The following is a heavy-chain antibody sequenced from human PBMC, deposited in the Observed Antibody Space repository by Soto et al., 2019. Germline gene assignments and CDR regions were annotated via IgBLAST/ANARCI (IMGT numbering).Heavy chain of an antibody. D-gene: IGHD3-10*02. V-gene: IGHV1-8*01. CDR3: ASISQYTMIGYYYGMDV. J-gene: IGHJ6*02. CDR1: GYTFTSYD. Sequence: GASVKVSCKASGYTFTSYDINWVRQATGQGLEWMGWMNPNSGNTGYAQKFQGRVTMTRNTSISTAYMELSSLRSEDTAVYYCASISQYTMIGYYYGMDVWGQGTTVTVSS. CDR2: MNPNSGNT.